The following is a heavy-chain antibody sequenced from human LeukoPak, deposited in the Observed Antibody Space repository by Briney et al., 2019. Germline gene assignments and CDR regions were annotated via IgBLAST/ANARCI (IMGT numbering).Heavy chain of an antibody. CDR2: INHSGST. V-gene: IGHV4-34*01. J-gene: IGHJ4*02. D-gene: IGHD6-19*01. CDR1: GGSFSGYY. CDR3: ASGTVAAQHFVGY. Sequence: SSETLSLTCAVYGGSFSGYYWSWIRQPPGKGLEWIGEINHSGSTNYNPSLKSRVTISVDTSKNQFSLKLSSVTAADTAVYYCASGTVAAQHFVGYWGQGTLVTVSS.